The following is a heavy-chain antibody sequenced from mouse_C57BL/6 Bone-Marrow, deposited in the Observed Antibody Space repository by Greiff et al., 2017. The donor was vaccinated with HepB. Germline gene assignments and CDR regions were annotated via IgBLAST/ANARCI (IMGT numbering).Heavy chain of an antibody. CDR1: GYAFSSSW. CDR3: ARNYDYDVDY. D-gene: IGHD2-4*01. CDR2: IYPGDGDT. J-gene: IGHJ2*01. Sequence: ESGPELVKPGASVKISCKASGYAFSSSWMNWVKQRPGKGLEWIGRIYPGDGDTNYNGKFKGKATLTADKSSSTAYMQLSSLTSEDSAVYFCARNYDYDVDYWGQGTTLTVSS. V-gene: IGHV1-82*01.